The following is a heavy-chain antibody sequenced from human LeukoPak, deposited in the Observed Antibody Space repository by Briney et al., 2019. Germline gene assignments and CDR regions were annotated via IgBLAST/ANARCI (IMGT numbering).Heavy chain of an antibody. CDR3: ARVVGATLDEGWLATLDEGWLDY. Sequence: GSLRLSCAASGFTFTSYSMNRVRQAPGKGLEWVSSISSRSTYIYYADSVKGRFTISRDNAKNSLYLQMNSLRAEDTAVYYCARVVGATLDEGWLATLDEGWLDYWGQGTLVTVSS. D-gene: IGHD1-26*01. CDR1: GFTFTSYS. J-gene: IGHJ4*02. CDR2: ISSRSTYI. V-gene: IGHV3-21*01.